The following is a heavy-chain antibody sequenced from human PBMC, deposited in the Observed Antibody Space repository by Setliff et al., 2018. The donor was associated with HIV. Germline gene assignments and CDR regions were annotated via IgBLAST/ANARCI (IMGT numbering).Heavy chain of an antibody. D-gene: IGHD3-3*01. J-gene: IGHJ6*03. CDR2: INPSGDAT. Sequence: GASVKVSCKASGYIFTNYYMHWVRQAPGQGLEWMGIINPSGDATTCAQRFQGKVTITADRSTSTAYMELTSLRFDDTAMYYCVRGVQSPPHYSYYYMDVWGEGTMVTVSS. V-gene: IGHV1-46*01. CDR3: VRGVQSPPHYSYYYMDV. CDR1: GYIFTNYY.